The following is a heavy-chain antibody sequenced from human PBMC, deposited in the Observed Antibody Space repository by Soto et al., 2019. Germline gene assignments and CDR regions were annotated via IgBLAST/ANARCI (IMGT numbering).Heavy chain of an antibody. J-gene: IGHJ5*02. V-gene: IGHV4-4*07. Sequence: PSETLSLTCTVSGGSISSYYWSWIRQPAGKGLEWIGRIYTSGSTNYNPSLKSRVTMSVDTSKNQFSLKLSSVTAADTAVYYCARMNALAREGRVGWFDPWGQGTQVTVSS. CDR2: IYTSGST. D-gene: IGHD1-26*01. CDR1: GGSISSYY. CDR3: ARMNALAREGRVGWFDP.